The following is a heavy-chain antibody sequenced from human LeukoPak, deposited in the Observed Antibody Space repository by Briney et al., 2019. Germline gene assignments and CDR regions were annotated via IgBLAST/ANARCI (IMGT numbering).Heavy chain of an antibody. CDR1: GFTFSSYS. Sequence: GGSLRLSCAASGFTFSSYSMNWVRQAPGKGLEWVSSISSSSSYIYYADSVKGRFTISRDNAKNSLYLLMNSLRAEDTAVYYCARDLHGVAALYYYYGMDVWGQGTTVTVSS. D-gene: IGHD2-15*01. CDR2: ISSSSSYI. V-gene: IGHV3-21*01. CDR3: ARDLHGVAALYYYYGMDV. J-gene: IGHJ6*02.